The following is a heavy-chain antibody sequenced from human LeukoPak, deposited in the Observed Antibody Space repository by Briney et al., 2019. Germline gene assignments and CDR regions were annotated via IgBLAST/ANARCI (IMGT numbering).Heavy chain of an antibody. V-gene: IGHV4-39*01. J-gene: IGHJ5*02. CDR3: ARHKGAGYCSSTSCLGWFDP. D-gene: IGHD2-2*01. Sequence: SETLSLTCTVSGDSISSSNYHWGWIRQPPGKGLEWIGTIYYSGSTYYNPSLKSRVTISVDTSKNQFSLKLGSVTAADTAVYYCARHKGAGYCSSTSCLGWFDPWGQGTLVTVSS. CDR2: IYYSGST. CDR1: GDSISSSNYH.